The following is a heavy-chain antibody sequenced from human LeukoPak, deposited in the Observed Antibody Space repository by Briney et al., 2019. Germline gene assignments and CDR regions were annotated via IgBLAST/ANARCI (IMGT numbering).Heavy chain of an antibody. CDR1: GGSICSGDYY. Sequence: SQTLSLTCTVSGGSICSGDYYWRWLRQPPGKGLEWIAHTYYSGSTYYHPSLKTRATTSVDTSKNQFSLKLTSVTAADTAVYYCARPYYYDSRIDLCGQGTLVTVS. D-gene: IGHD3-22*01. CDR2: TYYSGST. CDR3: ARPYYYDSRIDL. V-gene: IGHV4-30-4*01. J-gene: IGHJ5*02.